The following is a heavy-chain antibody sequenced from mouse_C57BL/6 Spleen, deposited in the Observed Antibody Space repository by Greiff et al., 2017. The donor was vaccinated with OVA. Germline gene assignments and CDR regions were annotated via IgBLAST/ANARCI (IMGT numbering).Heavy chain of an antibody. D-gene: IGHD1-1*01. V-gene: IGHV1-55*01. CDR1: GYTFTSYW. J-gene: IGHJ2*01. Sequence: QVQLQQPGAELVKPGASVKMSCKASGYTFTSYWITWVKQRPGQGLEWIGDIYPGSGSTNYNEKFKSKATLTVDPSSSTAYMQLSSLTSEDSAVYEGERGVRGSSYDGYDFDYWGQGTTLTVSS. CDR3: ERGVRGSSYDGYDFDY. CDR2: IYPGSGST.